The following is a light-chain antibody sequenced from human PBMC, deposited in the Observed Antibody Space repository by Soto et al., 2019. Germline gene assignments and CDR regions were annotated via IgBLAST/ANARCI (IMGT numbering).Light chain of an antibody. V-gene: IGLV1-40*01. CDR2: GNT. CDR3: QSYDDSLSVHYV. Sequence: QSVLTQPPSASWAPGQRVTISCTGSSSNIGSTYDVQWYQQLPGTAPKLLIHGNTDRPSGVPDRFSGSKSGTSASLAITGLQADDEADYYCQSYDDSLSVHYVFGTGTKVTVL. J-gene: IGLJ1*01. CDR1: SSNIGSTYD.